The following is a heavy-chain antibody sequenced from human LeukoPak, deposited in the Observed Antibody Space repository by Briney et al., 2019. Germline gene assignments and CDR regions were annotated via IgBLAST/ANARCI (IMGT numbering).Heavy chain of an antibody. V-gene: IGHV3-21*01. J-gene: IGHJ6*03. Sequence: GGSLRLSCAVSGFTFSTYSMHWVRQAPGKGLEWVSSISSSSSYMNYADSVKGRFTISRDNAENSLYLQMNSQRAEDTAVYYCARDRGKTSPYYYVDVWGKGTTVTVSS. CDR3: ARDRGKTSPYYYVDV. CDR1: GFTFSTYS. CDR2: ISSSSSYM. D-gene: IGHD4-23*01.